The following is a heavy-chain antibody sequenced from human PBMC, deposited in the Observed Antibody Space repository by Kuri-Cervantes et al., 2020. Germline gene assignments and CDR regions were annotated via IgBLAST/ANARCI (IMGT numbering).Heavy chain of an antibody. CDR3: ARGRLRRYCSSTSCSEGDY. V-gene: IGHV4-38-2*01. Sequence: SQTLSLTCAVSGYSIINDKFWGWIRQPPGKGLEWIGETNHSGSTNYNPSLKSRVTISVDTSKNQFSLKLSSVTAADTAVYYCARGRLRRYCSSTSCSEGDYWGQGTLVTVSS. CDR2: TNHSGST. CDR1: GYSIINDKF. D-gene: IGHD2-2*01. J-gene: IGHJ4*02.